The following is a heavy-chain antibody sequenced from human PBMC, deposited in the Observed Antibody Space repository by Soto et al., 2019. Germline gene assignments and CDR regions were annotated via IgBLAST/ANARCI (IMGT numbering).Heavy chain of an antibody. CDR1: GFTFSNYA. J-gene: IGHJ6*02. CDR3: AREGYGMDV. Sequence: PGGSLRLSCAASGFTFSNYAMSWVRQAPGKGLEWVSVISGSAGNTYYADSVKGRFTISRDRSKNTLYLQMNSLRAEDTAVYYCAREGYGMDVWGQGTTVTVSS. V-gene: IGHV3-23*01. CDR2: ISGSAGNT.